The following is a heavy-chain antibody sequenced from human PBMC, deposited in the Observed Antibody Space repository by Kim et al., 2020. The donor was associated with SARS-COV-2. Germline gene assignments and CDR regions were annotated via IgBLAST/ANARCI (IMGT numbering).Heavy chain of an antibody. CDR2: IDGSDGTT. CDR1: GFTFTGYA. V-gene: IGHV3-23*01. CDR3: MKGGWGWIWDH. D-gene: IGHD2-2*03. J-gene: IGHJ4*02. Sequence: GSLRLSCTTSGFTFTGYAMSWVRQAPGKGLEWVSSIDGSDGTTYYVDSVKGRFTISRDNSKNTLYLQMNSLRADDTAVYYCMKGGWGWIWDHWGQGT.